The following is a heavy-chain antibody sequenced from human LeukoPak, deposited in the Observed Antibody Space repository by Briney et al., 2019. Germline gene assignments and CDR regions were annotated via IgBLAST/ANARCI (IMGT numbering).Heavy chain of an antibody. Sequence: GGSLRLSCAASGFTFSSYAMSWVRQAPGKGLEWVSAISGSGGSTYYADSVKGRFTISRDNSKNTLYPQMNSLRAEDTAVYYCAKAAYVDTAMVTPKCFDYWGQGTLVTVSS. V-gene: IGHV3-23*01. CDR2: ISGSGGST. CDR1: GFTFSSYA. CDR3: AKAAYVDTAMVTPKCFDY. D-gene: IGHD5-18*01. J-gene: IGHJ4*02.